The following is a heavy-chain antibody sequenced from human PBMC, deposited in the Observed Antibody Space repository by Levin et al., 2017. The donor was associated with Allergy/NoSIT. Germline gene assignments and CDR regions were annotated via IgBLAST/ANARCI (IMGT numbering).Heavy chain of an antibody. V-gene: IGHV4-59*01. Sequence: PSETLSLTCTVSGGSISSYYWSWIRQPPGKGLEWIGYIYYSGSTNYNPSLKSRVTISVDTSKNQFSLKLSSVTAADTAVYYCARAKEYYDFWSGYYSWFDPWGQGTLVTVSS. CDR3: ARAKEYYDFWSGYYSWFDP. CDR2: IYYSGST. D-gene: IGHD3-3*01. J-gene: IGHJ5*02. CDR1: GGSISSYY.